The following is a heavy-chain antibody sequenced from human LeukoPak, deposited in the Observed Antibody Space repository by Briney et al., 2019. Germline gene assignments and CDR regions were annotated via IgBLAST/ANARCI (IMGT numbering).Heavy chain of an antibody. Sequence: SETLSLTCTVSGGSISSGGYYWSWIRQHPRKGLEWIGYIYYSGSTYYNPSLKSRVTISVDTSKNQFSLKLSSVTAADTAVYYCARETEKCSSTSCFWFDPWGQGTLVTVSS. CDR1: GGSISSGGYY. V-gene: IGHV4-31*03. CDR2: IYYSGST. CDR3: ARETEKCSSTSCFWFDP. D-gene: IGHD2-2*01. J-gene: IGHJ5*02.